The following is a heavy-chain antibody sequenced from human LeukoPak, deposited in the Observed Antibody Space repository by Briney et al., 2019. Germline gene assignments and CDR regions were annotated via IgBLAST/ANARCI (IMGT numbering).Heavy chain of an antibody. V-gene: IGHV3-30*04. D-gene: IGHD2-15*01. CDR3: AKDYCSGGSCYLFDP. CDR2: ISYDGSNK. CDR1: GFTFSSYA. Sequence: PGRSLRLSCAASGFTFSSYAMHWVRQAPGKGLEWVAVISYDGSNKYYADSVKGRFTISRDNSKNTLYLQMSSLRAEDTAVYYCAKDYCSGGSCYLFDPWGQGTLVTVSS. J-gene: IGHJ5*02.